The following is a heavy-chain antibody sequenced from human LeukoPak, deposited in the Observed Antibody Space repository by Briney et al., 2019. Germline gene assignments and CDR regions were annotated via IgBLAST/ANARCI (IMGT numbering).Heavy chain of an antibody. D-gene: IGHD4-17*01. CDR1: GFTFSTYA. Sequence: GSLRLSCVASGFTFSTYAMSWVRQAPGKGLEWVSVITGSGGSTYYADSVKGRFTISRDNSKNTLYLQMNSLRAEDTAVYYCAKGANYGDFLYFDYWGQGTLVTVSS. V-gene: IGHV3-23*01. J-gene: IGHJ4*02. CDR2: ITGSGGST. CDR3: AKGANYGDFLYFDY.